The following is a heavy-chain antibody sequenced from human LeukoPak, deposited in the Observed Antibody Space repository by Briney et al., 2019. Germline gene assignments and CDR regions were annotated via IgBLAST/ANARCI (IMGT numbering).Heavy chain of an antibody. Sequence: GGSLRLSCAASGFTFDDYGMHWVRQATGKGLEWVSGIGTAGEIYYPGSVKGRFTISRENAKNSLYLQMNSLRAGDTAVYYCARAAYSSTWYSRYFDLWGRGTLVTVSS. V-gene: IGHV3-13*01. J-gene: IGHJ2*01. CDR2: IGTAGEI. CDR3: ARAAYSSTWYSRYFDL. CDR1: GFTFDDYG. D-gene: IGHD6-13*01.